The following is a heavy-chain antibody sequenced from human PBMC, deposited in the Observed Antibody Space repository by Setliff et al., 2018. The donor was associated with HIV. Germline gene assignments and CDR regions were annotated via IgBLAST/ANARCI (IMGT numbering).Heavy chain of an antibody. J-gene: IGHJ4*02. CDR2: IYHSGST. Sequence: SETLSLTCNVSIGSISSGYYWGWIRQPPGKGLEWIGSIYHSGSTYYNPSLKSRVTISIDTSKNQFSLKLSSVTAADTAVYYCARGGYSYGLYWGQGTLVTVSS. D-gene: IGHD5-18*01. CDR3: ARGGYSYGLY. V-gene: IGHV4-38-2*02. CDR1: IGSISSGYY.